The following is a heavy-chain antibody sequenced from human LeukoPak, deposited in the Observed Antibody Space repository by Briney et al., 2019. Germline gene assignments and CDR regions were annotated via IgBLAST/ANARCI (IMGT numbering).Heavy chain of an antibody. V-gene: IGHV1-18*01. J-gene: IGHJ4*02. Sequence: GASVKVSCKASGYTFTSYGISWVRQAPGQGLEWMGWISAYNGNTNYAQKLQGRVTMTTDTSTSTAYMELRSLRSDDTAVYYCARDLRRGCSSTSCYAGGDLGFDYWGQGTLVTVSS. D-gene: IGHD2-2*01. CDR2: ISAYNGNT. CDR3: ARDLRRGCSSTSCYAGGDLGFDY. CDR1: GYTFTSYG.